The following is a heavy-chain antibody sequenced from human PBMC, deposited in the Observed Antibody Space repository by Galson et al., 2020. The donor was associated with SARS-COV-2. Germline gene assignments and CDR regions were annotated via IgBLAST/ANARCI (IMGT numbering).Heavy chain of an antibody. CDR1: GFTFSSYG. J-gene: IGHJ6*02. CDR3: ARGLQLWPPVYYYGMDV. Sequence: GESLKISCAASGFTFSSYGMHWVRQAPGKGLEWVAVIWYDGSNKYYADSVKGRFTISRDNSKNTLYLQMNSLRAEDTAVYYCARGLQLWPPVYYYGMDVWGQGTTVTVSS. D-gene: IGHD5-18*01. CDR2: IWYDGSNK. V-gene: IGHV3-33*01.